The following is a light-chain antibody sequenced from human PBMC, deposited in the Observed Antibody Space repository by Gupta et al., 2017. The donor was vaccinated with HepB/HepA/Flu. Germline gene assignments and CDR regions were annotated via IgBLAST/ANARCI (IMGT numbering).Light chain of an antibody. J-gene: IGKJ4*01. V-gene: IGKV3-11*01. CDR1: QSVSSY. CDR3: QQRSNWPPLT. CDR2: DAS. Sequence: IVLTQSPATMSLSPGEGATLSCRASQSVSSYLAWYQQKPGQAPRLLIYDASNRATGIPARFSGSGSGTDFTLTISSLEPEDFAVYYCQQRSNWPPLTFGGGTKVEIK.